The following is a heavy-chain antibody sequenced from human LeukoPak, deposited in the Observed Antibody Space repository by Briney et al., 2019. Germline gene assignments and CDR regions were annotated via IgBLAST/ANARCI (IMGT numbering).Heavy chain of an antibody. J-gene: IGHJ4*02. CDR2: IYPGDSDT. CDR1: GYSFTNYW. V-gene: IGHV5-51*01. CDR3: ARRGTSCSGGSYYSKYLDY. Sequence: GESLKISCKTSGYSFTNYWIAWVRQMPGKGLEWMGIIYPGDSDTKYSPSFQGQVTISADKSITTAYLQWSSLKASDTAMYYCARRGTSCSGGSYYSKYLDYWGQGSLVTVSS. D-gene: IGHD2-15*01.